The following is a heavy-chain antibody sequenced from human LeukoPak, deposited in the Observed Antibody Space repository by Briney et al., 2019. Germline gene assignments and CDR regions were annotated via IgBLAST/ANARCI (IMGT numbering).Heavy chain of an antibody. D-gene: IGHD2-8*01. Sequence: GGSLRLSCAASGFTFSGSAMHWVRQASGKGLEWVGRIRSKANSYATAYAASVTGRFTISRDDSKNTAHLQMNSLETEDTAVYYCASPYCSDGVCYPGYWGQGALVTVSS. V-gene: IGHV3-73*01. CDR2: IRSKANSYAT. CDR1: GFTFSGSA. J-gene: IGHJ4*02. CDR3: ASPYCSDGVCYPGY.